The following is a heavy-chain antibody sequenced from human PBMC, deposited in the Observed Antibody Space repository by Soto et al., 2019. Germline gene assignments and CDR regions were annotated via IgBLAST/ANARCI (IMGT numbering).Heavy chain of an antibody. J-gene: IGHJ4*01. D-gene: IGHD3-16*02. CDR3: ARGPTPSWSSYRFSYFDS. CDR1: GASINSAAYY. CDR2: ISYSGYT. Sequence: SETLSLTCTVSGASINSAAYYWSWIRQRPGEGLEWIGFISYSGYTFQNPSLKSRLLLSVATSKNQFSLELSFVTAADTAVYYCARGPTPSWSSYRFSYFDSWGPGSLVTAPQ. V-gene: IGHV4-31*03.